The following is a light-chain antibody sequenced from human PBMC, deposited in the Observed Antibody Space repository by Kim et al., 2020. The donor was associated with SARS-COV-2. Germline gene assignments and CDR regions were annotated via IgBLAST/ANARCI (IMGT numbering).Light chain of an antibody. CDR3: SSYAGSSSLL. CDR1: SSDVGGYNY. CDR2: AVT. V-gene: IGLV2-11*01. Sequence: GQSVTISCTGTSSDVGGYNYVSWYQLHPGQAPNLMIYAVTERPSGVPDRFSGSKSGNTAFLTISGLQAEDEADYYCSSYAGSSSLLFGGGTKVTVL. J-gene: IGLJ3*02.